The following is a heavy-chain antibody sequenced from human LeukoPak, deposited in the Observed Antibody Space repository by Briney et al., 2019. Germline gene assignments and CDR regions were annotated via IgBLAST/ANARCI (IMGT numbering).Heavy chain of an antibody. D-gene: IGHD3-9*01. CDR1: GFTFSNYG. J-gene: IGHJ3*02. CDR2: IWYDGST. V-gene: IGHV3-33*01. CDR3: ARDRTTILSSFDI. Sequence: PGGSLRLSCAASGFTFSNYGMHWVRQAPGKGLEWVAGIWYDGSTYYTDSVKGRITISRDNSKNTLYLQMNTLGAEDTAVYYCARDRTTILSSFDIWGQGTMVIVSS.